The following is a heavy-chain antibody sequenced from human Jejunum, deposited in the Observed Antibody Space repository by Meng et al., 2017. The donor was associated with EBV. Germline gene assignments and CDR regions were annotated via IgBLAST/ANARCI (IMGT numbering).Heavy chain of an antibody. V-gene: IGHV1-18*01. CDR1: GYIITTCG. CDR2: ISAYNGNT. J-gene: IGHJ4*02. CDR3: TLLSHCASGNGCSHDY. D-gene: IGHD2-8*01. Sequence: HVQWETSGAAGKDPGASVKACCMASGYIITTCGVIWVRQYPGEGLEWMGWISAYNGNTDYAQKLKGRVTMTTDTPTSTAYLEMRSLRSVDTAMYYCTLLSHCASGNGCSHDYWGQGTLVTVSS.